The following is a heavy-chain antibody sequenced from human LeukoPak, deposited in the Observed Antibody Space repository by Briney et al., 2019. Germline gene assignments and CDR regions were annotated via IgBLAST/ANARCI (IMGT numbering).Heavy chain of an antibody. J-gene: IGHJ3*02. CDR2: ISSSGSTI. V-gene: IGHV3-11*04. D-gene: IGHD4-17*01. Sequence: GGSLRLSCAASGFTFSDYYMSWIRQAPGKGLEWVSYISSSGSTIYYADSVKGRFTISRDNAKNSLYLQMNSLRAEDTAVYYCARFDDYGDYVAFDIWGQGTMVTVSS. CDR3: ARFDDYGDYVAFDI. CDR1: GFTFSDYY.